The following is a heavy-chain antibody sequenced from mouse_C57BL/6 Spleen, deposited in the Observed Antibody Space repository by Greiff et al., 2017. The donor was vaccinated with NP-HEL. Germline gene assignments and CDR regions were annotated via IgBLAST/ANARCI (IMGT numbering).Heavy chain of an antibody. CDR1: GYSITSGYY. J-gene: IGHJ2*01. CDR2: ISYDGSN. D-gene: IGHD2-4*01. CDR3: AREMIDYFDY. Sequence: DVKLQESGPGLVKPSQSLSLTCSVTGYSITSGYYWNWIRQFPGNKLEWMGYISYDGSNNYNPSLKNRISITRDTSKNQFFLKLNSVTTEDTATYYCAREMIDYFDYWGQGTTLTVSS. V-gene: IGHV3-6*01.